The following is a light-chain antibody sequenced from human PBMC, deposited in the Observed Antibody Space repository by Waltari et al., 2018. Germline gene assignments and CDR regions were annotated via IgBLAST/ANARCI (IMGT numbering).Light chain of an antibody. CDR1: QSVSSN. Sequence: ETVMTQSPASLSVSRGDTATLSCRASQSVSSNVAWYQKKPGQAPRLLIYDASSRATSIPARFRGSGSGTEYTLTISSLQFEDVAFYYCQQYNRSPPITFGHGTRLEIK. CDR3: QQYNRSPPIT. V-gene: IGKV3-15*01. J-gene: IGKJ5*01. CDR2: DAS.